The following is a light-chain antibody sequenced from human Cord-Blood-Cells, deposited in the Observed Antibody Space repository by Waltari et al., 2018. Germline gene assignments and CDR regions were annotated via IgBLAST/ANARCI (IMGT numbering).Light chain of an antibody. CDR1: QSVSSSY. Sequence: EIVLTQSPGTLSLSPGERATLPCRASQSVSSSYLAGYQQKPGQAPRLLIYGASSRAAGIPDRFSGSGSGTDFTLTISRLEPEEFAVYYCQQYGSSPPNSFGQGTKLEIK. J-gene: IGKJ2*03. V-gene: IGKV3-20*01. CDR3: QQYGSSPPNS. CDR2: GAS.